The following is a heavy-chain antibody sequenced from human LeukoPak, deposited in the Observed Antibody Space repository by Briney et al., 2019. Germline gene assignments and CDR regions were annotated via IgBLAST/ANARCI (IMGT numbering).Heavy chain of an antibody. V-gene: IGHV3-7*01. CDR2: IKQDGSEK. CDR1: GFTFSSYW. CDR3: ARDARAYGDYLFFDY. D-gene: IGHD4-17*01. Sequence: GGSLRLSCAASGFTFSSYWMSWVRQAPGKGLEWVANIKQDGSEKYYVDSVKGRFTISRDNAKNSLYLQMNSLRAEDTAVYYCARDARAYGDYLFFDYWGQGTLVTVPS. J-gene: IGHJ4*02.